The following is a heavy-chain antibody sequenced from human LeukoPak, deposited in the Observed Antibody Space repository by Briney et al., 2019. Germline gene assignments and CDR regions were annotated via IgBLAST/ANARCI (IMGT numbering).Heavy chain of an antibody. V-gene: IGHV1-46*01. CDR1: GYTFTSYY. CDR3: AREGSSSRFPRQRYYFDY. J-gene: IGHJ4*02. CDR2: INPSGGST. Sequence: ASVKVSCKASGYTFTSYYMHWVRQAPGQGLEWMGIINPSGGSTSYAQKFQGRVTMTRDTSTSTVYMELSSLRSEDTAVYYCAREGSSSRFPRQRYYFDYWGQGILVTVSS. D-gene: IGHD6-13*01.